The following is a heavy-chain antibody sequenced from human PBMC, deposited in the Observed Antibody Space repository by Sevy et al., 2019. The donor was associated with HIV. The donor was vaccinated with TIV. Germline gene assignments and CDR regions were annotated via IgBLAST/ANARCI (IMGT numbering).Heavy chain of an antibody. J-gene: IGHJ3*02. CDR3: AKVIGNYYDSYGFDAFDI. V-gene: IGHV3-9*01. CDR2: INWNSGYI. CDR1: GFTFDDYA. D-gene: IGHD3-22*01. Sequence: GGSLRLSCAASGFTFDDYAMHWVRQAPGKGLEWVSGINWNSGYIAYAGSVKGRFTISRDNAKNSLYLQMNSLRTEDTALYYCAKVIGNYYDSYGFDAFDIWGQGTMVTVSS.